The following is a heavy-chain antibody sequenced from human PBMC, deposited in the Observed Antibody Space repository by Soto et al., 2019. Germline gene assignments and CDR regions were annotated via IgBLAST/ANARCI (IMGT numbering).Heavy chain of an antibody. CDR3: ARMSQDIVVVPAAIPYYYYYYGMDV. J-gene: IGHJ6*02. CDR1: GFSLSTSGMC. CDR2: IVWDDDK. V-gene: IGHV2-70*01. D-gene: IGHD2-2*01. Sequence: SGPTLVNPTQTLTLTCTFSGFSLSTSGMCVSWIRQPPGKALEWLALIVWDDDKYYSTSLKTRLTISKDTSKNQVVLTMTNMDPVDTATYYRARMSQDIVVVPAAIPYYYYYYGMDVWGQGT.